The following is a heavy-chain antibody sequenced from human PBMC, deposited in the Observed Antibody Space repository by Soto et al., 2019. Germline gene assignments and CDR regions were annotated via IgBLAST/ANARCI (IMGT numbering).Heavy chain of an antibody. Sequence: QVQLVQSGAEVRKPGASVKVSCKASGYTFTTYDINWLRQARGQGLQWMGWVNPDSGTTGYAQTFQGRVTLTRDTSMNTAYMELSRLTYEDTAVYYCTRNRRETGDFDFWGQGTLVTVSS. V-gene: IGHV1-8*01. CDR3: TRNRRETGDFDF. D-gene: IGHD7-27*01. CDR2: VNPDSGTT. CDR1: GYTFTTYD. J-gene: IGHJ4*02.